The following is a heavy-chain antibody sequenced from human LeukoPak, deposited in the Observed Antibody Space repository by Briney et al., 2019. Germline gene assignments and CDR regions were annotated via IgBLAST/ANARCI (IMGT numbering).Heavy chain of an antibody. Sequence: GGSLRLSCTASGFTFGDYLMSWFRQAPGKGLEWISYIHRGASAIYYADSVKGRFAISRDDAKNSLYLQMDSLRVEDTAIYYCARGHSDALFYWGQGTRVTVSS. D-gene: IGHD2-21*02. CDR3: ARGHSDALFY. CDR2: IHRGASAI. J-gene: IGHJ4*02. V-gene: IGHV3-48*03. CDR1: GFTFGDYL.